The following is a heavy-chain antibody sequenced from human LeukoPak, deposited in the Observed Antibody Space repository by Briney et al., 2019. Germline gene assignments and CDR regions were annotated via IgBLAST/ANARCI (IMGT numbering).Heavy chain of an antibody. CDR1: GGSISGYY. CDR3: ASLTGHYYDTSGYPYYFCYMDV. V-gene: IGHV4-59*08. Sequence: SETLSLTCTVSGGSISGYYWSWIRQPPGKGLEWIGYIYYSGSTNYNPSLKSRVTISVDTSKNQFSLKLSSVTAADTAVYYCASLTGHYYDTSGYPYYFCYMDVWGKGTTVTVSS. D-gene: IGHD3-22*01. J-gene: IGHJ6*03. CDR2: IYYSGST.